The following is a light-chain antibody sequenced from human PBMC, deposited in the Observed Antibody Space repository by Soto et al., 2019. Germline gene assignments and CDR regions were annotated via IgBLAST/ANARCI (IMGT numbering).Light chain of an antibody. Sequence: DIQMTQSPSTLSASVGDRVTITCRASESISTYLAWYQQKAGEAPKLLIYKASTLESGLPSRFSGDGSGTEFTLTINSLQPDDFATYYCQQYNSYSVAFGQGTKVEI. CDR1: ESISTY. J-gene: IGKJ1*01. CDR3: QQYNSYSVA. V-gene: IGKV1-5*03. CDR2: KAS.